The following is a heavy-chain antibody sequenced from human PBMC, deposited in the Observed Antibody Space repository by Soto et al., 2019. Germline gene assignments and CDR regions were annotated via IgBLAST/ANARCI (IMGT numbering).Heavy chain of an antibody. V-gene: IGHV4-34*01. CDR2: INHVGGT. Sequence: SETLSLTCAVYGGFLSESYWTWIRQPPGKGLEWIGEINHVGGTNYNPSLKSRVTLSVDTSQNQFSLRLISVTAADTAMYFCVRVRYQLPSSVLWLDPWGQGTPVTVSS. CDR3: VRVRYQLPSSVLWLDP. D-gene: IGHD3-16*01. CDR1: GGFLSESY. J-gene: IGHJ5*02.